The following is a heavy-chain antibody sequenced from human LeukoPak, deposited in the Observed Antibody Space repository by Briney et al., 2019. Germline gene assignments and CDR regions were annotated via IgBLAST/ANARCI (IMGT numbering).Heavy chain of an antibody. CDR1: GGSISSYY. V-gene: IGHV4-59*01. J-gene: IGHJ4*02. Sequence: SETLSLTCTVSGGSISSYYWSWIRQPPGKVLEWIGYIYYSGSTNYNPSLKSRVTISVDTSKNQFSLKLSSVTAADTAVYYCARDVYYYDSSGYHLFDYWGQGTLVTVSS. CDR3: ARDVYYYDSSGYHLFDY. D-gene: IGHD3-22*01. CDR2: IYYSGST.